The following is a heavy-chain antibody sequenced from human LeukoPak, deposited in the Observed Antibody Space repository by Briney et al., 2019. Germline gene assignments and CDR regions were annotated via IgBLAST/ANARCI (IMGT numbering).Heavy chain of an antibody. D-gene: IGHD5-24*01. Sequence: GASVKVSCKVSGYTLTELSMHWVRQAPGKGLEWMGGFDPEDGETIYAQKFQGRVTMTEDTSTDTAYMELSSLRSEDTAVYYCATSGGMATHIPLSHWGQGTLVTVSS. V-gene: IGHV1-24*01. J-gene: IGHJ4*02. CDR2: FDPEDGET. CDR3: ATSGGMATHIPLSH. CDR1: GYTLTELS.